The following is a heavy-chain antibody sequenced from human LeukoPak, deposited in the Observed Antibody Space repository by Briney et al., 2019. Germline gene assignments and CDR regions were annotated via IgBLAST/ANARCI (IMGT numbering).Heavy chain of an antibody. CDR2: SYYSGSP. J-gene: IGHJ5*02. V-gene: IGHV4-59*01. Sequence: PSETLSLTCTVSGGSISSYYWSWIRQPPGKGLEWIGYSYYSGSPNYNPSLKSRVTVSVDTSKNQFSLKLSSVTAADTAVYYCARDRYYYGSGSYSWFDPWGQGTLVTVSS. D-gene: IGHD3-10*01. CDR3: ARDRYYYGSGSYSWFDP. CDR1: GGSISSYY.